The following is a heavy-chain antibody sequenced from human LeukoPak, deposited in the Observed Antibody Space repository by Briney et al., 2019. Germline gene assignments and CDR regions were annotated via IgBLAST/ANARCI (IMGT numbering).Heavy chain of an antibody. D-gene: IGHD1-1*01. V-gene: IGHV1-2*04. CDR3: ARGTTGTTPAFDY. CDR2: INPNSGGT. J-gene: IGHJ4*02. CDR1: GYTFTGYY. Sequence: ASVKVSCKASGYTFTGYYMHWVRQAPGQGLEWMGWINPNSGGTNYAQKFQGWVTMTRDTSISTAYMELSRLRSDDTAVYYCARGTTGTTPAFDYWGQGTLVTVSS.